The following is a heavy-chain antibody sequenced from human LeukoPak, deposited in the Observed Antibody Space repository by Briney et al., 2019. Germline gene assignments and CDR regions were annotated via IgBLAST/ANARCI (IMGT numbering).Heavy chain of an antibody. Sequence: PGGSLRLSCAASGFTFSSYWMSWVRQAPGKGLEWVSYISSSSSTIYYADSVKGRFTISRDNAKNSLYLQMNSLRAEDTAVYYCARGDSYYYDSSGYSDYWGQGTLVTVSS. V-gene: IGHV3-48*01. CDR1: GFTFSSYW. CDR3: ARGDSYYYDSSGYSDY. J-gene: IGHJ4*02. D-gene: IGHD3-22*01. CDR2: ISSSSSTI.